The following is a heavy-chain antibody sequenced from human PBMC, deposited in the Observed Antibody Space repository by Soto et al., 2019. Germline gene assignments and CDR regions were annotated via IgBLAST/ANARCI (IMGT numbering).Heavy chain of an antibody. CDR3: AKDKRLLPDY. CDR2: ISYDGSNK. D-gene: IGHD3-22*01. V-gene: IGHV3-30*18. J-gene: IGHJ4*02. CDR1: GFTFSSYG. Sequence: SLRLSCAASGFTFSSYGMHWVRQAPGKGLEWVAVISYDGSNKYYADPVKGRFTISRDNSKNTLYLQMNSLRAEDTGVYYCAKDKRLLPDYWGQGTRVTVSS.